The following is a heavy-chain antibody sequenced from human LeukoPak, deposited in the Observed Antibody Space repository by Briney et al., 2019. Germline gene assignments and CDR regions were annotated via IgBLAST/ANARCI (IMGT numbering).Heavy chain of an antibody. J-gene: IGHJ4*02. V-gene: IGHV4-59*01. CDR2: IYYSGST. D-gene: IGHD3-3*01. CDR3: ARGLKYYDFWSGSAMGYYFDY. CDR1: GGSISSYY. Sequence: SETLSLTCTVSGGSISSYYWSWLRQPPGKGLEWIGYIYYSGSTNYSPSLKSRVTISVDTSKNQFSLKLSSVTAADTAVYYCARGLKYYDFWSGSAMGYYFDYWGQGTLVTVSS.